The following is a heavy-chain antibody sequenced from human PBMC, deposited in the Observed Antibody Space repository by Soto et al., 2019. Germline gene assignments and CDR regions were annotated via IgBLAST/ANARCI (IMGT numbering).Heavy chain of an antibody. D-gene: IGHD3-10*01. CDR2: ISSSSSTI. CDR1: GFTFSSYS. V-gene: IGHV3-48*01. CDR3: ARDLKKRGELH. J-gene: IGHJ4*02. Sequence: EVQLVESGGGLVQPGGSLRLSCAASGFTFSSYSMNWVRQAPGKGLEWVSYISSSSSTIYYADSVKGRFTISRDNAKNSLYLQMNSLRAEDTAVHYCARDLKKRGELHWGQGTLVTVSS.